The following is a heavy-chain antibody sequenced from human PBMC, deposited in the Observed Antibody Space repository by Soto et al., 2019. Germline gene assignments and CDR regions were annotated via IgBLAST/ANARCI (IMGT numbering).Heavy chain of an antibody. D-gene: IGHD3-3*01. Sequence: SGPTLVKPTQTLTLTCTSSGFSLSTSGVGVGWIRQPPGKALEWLALIYWNDDKRYSPSLKSRLTITKDTSKNQVVLIMTNMDPVDTATYYCAHVPISITIFGVVKEAFDIWGQGTMVTVSS. J-gene: IGHJ3*02. V-gene: IGHV2-5*01. CDR1: GFSLSTSGVG. CDR2: IYWNDDK. CDR3: AHVPISITIFGVVKEAFDI.